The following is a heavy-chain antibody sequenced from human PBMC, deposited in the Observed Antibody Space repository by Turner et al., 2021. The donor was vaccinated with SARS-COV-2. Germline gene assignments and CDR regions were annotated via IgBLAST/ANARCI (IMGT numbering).Heavy chain of an antibody. V-gene: IGHV4-39*01. D-gene: IGHD5-18*01. CDR1: GGSSSSSSYY. Sequence: QLQLQESGPGLVKATETRSLTGNVSGGSSSSSSYYWGWIRQPPGKGLEWSGVIYFSGIPCYTPSPKSRVTLSVDSSNNPFSLQLRPVTGVDTDVTSCSSFMDTAMDYNGLDVWGQGTTVTVSS. J-gene: IGHJ6*02. CDR2: IYFSGIP. CDR3: SSFMDTAMDYNGLDV.